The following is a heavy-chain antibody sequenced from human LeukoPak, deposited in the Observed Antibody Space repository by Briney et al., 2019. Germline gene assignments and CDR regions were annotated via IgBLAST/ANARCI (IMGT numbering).Heavy chain of an antibody. CDR2: ISVSGTST. Sequence: PGRSLRLSCAASGFTFSSYWMHWVRQAPGKGLQWVSGISVSGTSTDYADSVKGRFTISRDNSKNTLYLQMNSLRAEDTAVYYCAKVTGDYDTKYFYYYYMDVWGKGTTVTISS. V-gene: IGHV3-23*01. D-gene: IGHD4-17*01. J-gene: IGHJ6*03. CDR1: GFTFSSYW. CDR3: AKVTGDYDTKYFYYYYMDV.